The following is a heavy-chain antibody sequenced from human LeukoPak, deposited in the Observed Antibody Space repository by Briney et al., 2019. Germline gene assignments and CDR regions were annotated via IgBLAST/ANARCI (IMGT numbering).Heavy chain of an antibody. J-gene: IGHJ4*02. CDR2: IYTSGST. CDR1: GGSISSYY. Sequence: SETLSLTCTVSGGSISSYYWSWIRQPAGKGLEWIGRIYTSGSTNYNPSLKSRVTMSVDTSKNQFSLKLSSVTAADTAVYYCARDRPALSVVTHEPIFDYWGQGTLVTVSS. D-gene: IGHD4-23*01. V-gene: IGHV4-4*07. CDR3: ARDRPALSVVTHEPIFDY.